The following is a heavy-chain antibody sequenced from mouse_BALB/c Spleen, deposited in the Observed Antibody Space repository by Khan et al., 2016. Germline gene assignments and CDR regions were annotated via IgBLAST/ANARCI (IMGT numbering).Heavy chain of an antibody. V-gene: IGHV5-17*02. CDR1: GFTFSSFG. CDR3: ARYYRYDYAMDY. CDR2: ISSGSSTI. D-gene: IGHD2-14*01. Sequence: EVELVESGGGLVQPGGSRKLSCVASGFTFSSFGMHWVRQAPEKGLEWVAYISSGSSTIYYADTVKGRFTISRDNPKNTLFLQMTSLRSEDTAMYYCARYYRYDYAMDYWGQGTSVTVSS. J-gene: IGHJ4*01.